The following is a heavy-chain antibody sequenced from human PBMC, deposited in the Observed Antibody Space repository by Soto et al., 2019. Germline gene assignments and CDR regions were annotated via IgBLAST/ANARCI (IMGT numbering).Heavy chain of an antibody. CDR3: ARAREPWFDP. CDR1: AFTFNIFA. Sequence: PGGSLRLSCAASAFTFNIFAMSWVRQAPGKGLEWVSGISSSGATTYYADSVKGRFTISRDNSKNTVYLQMNSPRAEDTAVYYCARAREPWFDPWGQETLVTVSS. CDR2: ISSSGATT. V-gene: IGHV3-23*01. J-gene: IGHJ5*02.